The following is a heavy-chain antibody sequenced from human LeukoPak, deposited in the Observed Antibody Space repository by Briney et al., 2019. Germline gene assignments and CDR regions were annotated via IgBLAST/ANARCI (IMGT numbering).Heavy chain of an antibody. CDR2: IYFGST. CDR3: ARHPPTNNWFDP. V-gene: IGHV4-39*01. CDR1: GGSISSRAYY. Sequence: SETLSLTCTVSGGSISSRAYYWGWLRQAPGKGLEYIGSIYFGSTFYNPSLKSRVTISVDTSKDQFSLNLTSVTAADTALYYCARHPPTNNWFDPWGQGILVTVSS. J-gene: IGHJ5*02.